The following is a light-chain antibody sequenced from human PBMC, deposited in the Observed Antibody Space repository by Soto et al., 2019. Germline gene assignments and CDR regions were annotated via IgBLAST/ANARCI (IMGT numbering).Light chain of an antibody. CDR3: LLSYSGARL. J-gene: IGLJ3*02. CDR2: DTT. V-gene: IGLV7-46*01. CDR1: TGAVTSGHY. Sequence: QTVVTQEPSLTVSPGGTVTLTCGSSTGAVTSGHYPYWFQQKPGQAPTTLIYDTTNKLSWTPARFSGSLLGGKAALTLSGAQAEDEAEYFCLLSYSGARLFDGGTKLTVL.